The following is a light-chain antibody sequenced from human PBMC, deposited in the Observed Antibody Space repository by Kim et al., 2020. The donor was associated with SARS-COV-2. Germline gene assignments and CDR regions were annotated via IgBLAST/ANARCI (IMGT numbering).Light chain of an antibody. CDR1: QSISSW. J-gene: IGKJ2*01. CDR3: QQYKSYPET. CDR2: KAS. Sequence: DIQMTQSPSTLSASVGDRVTITCRASQSISSWLAWYQQKPGKAPNLLIYKASSLQSGVPSRFSASGSGTEFTLTISSLQPDDSATYYCQQYKSYPETFGQGTKLEI. V-gene: IGKV1-5*03.